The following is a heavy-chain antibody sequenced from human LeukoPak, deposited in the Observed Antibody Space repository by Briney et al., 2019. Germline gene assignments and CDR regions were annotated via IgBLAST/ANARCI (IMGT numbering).Heavy chain of an antibody. D-gene: IGHD3-3*01. Sequence: ASVKVSCKASGYTFTSYDINWVRQATGQGLEWMGWMNPNSGNTGYAQKLQGRVTMTRNTSISTAYMELSSLRAEDTAVYYCARSIRFLEWLCETRVCPKKYYFDYWGQGTLVTVSS. CDR2: MNPNSGNT. J-gene: IGHJ4*02. CDR1: GYTFTSYD. V-gene: IGHV1-8*01. CDR3: ARSIRFLEWLCETRVCPKKYYFDY.